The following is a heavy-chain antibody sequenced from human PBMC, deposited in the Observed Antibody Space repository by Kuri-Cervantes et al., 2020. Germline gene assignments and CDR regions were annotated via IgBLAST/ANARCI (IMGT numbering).Heavy chain of an antibody. D-gene: IGHD7-27*01. CDR3: ARINWGSGYYYMDV. Sequence: SETLSLTCTVSGGSISSYYWSWIRQPPGKGLEWIAYMSHSGTTNYNPSLKSRVTISVDSSRNQFSLKLKSVTAADTAVYYCARINWGSGYYYMDVWGKGTTVTVSS. CDR2: MSHSGTT. V-gene: IGHV4-59*01. J-gene: IGHJ6*03. CDR1: GGSISSYY.